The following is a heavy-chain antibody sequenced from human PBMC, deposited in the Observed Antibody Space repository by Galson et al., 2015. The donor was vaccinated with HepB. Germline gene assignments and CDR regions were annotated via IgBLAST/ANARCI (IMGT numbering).Heavy chain of an antibody. CDR1: GFTFSDYG. CDR2: IWFDGNKE. J-gene: IGHJ4*02. D-gene: IGHD1-20*01. CDR3: ARGPPYDWNYIEY. Sequence: SLRLSCAASGFTFSDYGMHWVRRAPDKGLEWVAVIWFDGNKEYYADFTKGRFTISRDNSKNTVYLQMSSLRVEDTAVYYCARGPPYDWNYIEYWGQGSLVIVSS. V-gene: IGHV3-33*01.